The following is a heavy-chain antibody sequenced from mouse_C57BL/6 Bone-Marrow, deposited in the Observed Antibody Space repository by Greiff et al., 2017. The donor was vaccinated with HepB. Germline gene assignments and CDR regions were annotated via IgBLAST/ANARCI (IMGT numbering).Heavy chain of an antibody. V-gene: IGHV1-55*01. CDR1: GYTFTSYW. CDR2: IYPGSGST. Sequence: QVQLQQPGAELVKPGASVKMSCKASGYTFTSYWITWVKQRPGQGLEWIGDIYPGSGSTNYNEKFKSKATLTVDTSSSTAYMQLSSLTSEDSAVYYCARVGDGYSWFAYWGQGTLVTVSA. CDR3: ARVGDGYSWFAY. J-gene: IGHJ3*01. D-gene: IGHD2-3*01.